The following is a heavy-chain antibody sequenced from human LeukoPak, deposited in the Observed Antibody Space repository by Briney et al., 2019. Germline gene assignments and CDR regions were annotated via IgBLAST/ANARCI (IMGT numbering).Heavy chain of an antibody. J-gene: IGHJ4*02. CDR2: LSGSGATT. CDR1: GFTFSSYA. D-gene: IGHD1-26*01. Sequence: GGSLRLSCAASGFTFSSYAMSWVRQAPGKGLEWVSSLSGSGATTYYADSVKGRFTISRDNSKNTLYLQMNSLRAEDTAVYYCAKPISGSYGVSNYWGQGTLVTVSS. CDR3: AKPISGSYGVSNY. V-gene: IGHV3-23*01.